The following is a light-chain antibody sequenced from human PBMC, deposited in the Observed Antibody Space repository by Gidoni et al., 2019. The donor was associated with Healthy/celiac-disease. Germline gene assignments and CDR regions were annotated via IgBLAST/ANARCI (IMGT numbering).Light chain of an antibody. CDR2: VAS. Sequence: DIQMTQSPSSLSASVGDRVTITFRASQSISSYLNWYQQTPGKAPKLLIYVASSLQSGVPSRLSGSGSGTDFTLTIRRLQPEDFATYYCQQSYSTPPAFGGGTKVEIK. CDR1: QSISSY. CDR3: QQSYSTPPA. J-gene: IGKJ4*01. V-gene: IGKV1-39*01.